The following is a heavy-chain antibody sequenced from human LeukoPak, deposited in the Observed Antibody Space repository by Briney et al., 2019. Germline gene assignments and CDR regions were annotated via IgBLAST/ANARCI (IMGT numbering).Heavy chain of an antibody. D-gene: IGHD1-1*01. CDR3: ARELQLERLAFGKEGSAFDY. J-gene: IGHJ4*02. CDR1: GGSFSGYY. CDR2: INHSGST. V-gene: IGHV4-34*01. Sequence: SETLSLTCAVYGGSFSGYYWSWIRQPPGKGLEWIGEINHSGSTNYNPSLKSRVTISVDTSKNQFSLKLNSVTAADTAVYYCARELQLERLAFGKEGSAFDYWGQGTLVIVSS.